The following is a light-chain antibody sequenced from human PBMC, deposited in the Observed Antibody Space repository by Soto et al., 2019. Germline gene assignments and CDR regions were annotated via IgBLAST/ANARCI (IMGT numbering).Light chain of an antibody. CDR3: SSYTSSSTLV. J-gene: IGLJ2*01. CDR1: SSDVGGYNY. CDR2: EVS. Sequence: QSALTQPASVSGSPGQSITISCTGTSSDVGGYNYVSWYQQHPGKAPKVMIYEVSNRPSGVSNRFSGSKSGNTASLTISGLQAEDEADYYCSSYTSSSTLVFGGGTKLT. V-gene: IGLV2-14*01.